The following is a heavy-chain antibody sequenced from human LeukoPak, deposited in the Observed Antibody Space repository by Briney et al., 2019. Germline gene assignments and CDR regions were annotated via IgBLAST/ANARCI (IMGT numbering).Heavy chain of an antibody. CDR2: IYYSGST. D-gene: IGHD6-13*01. CDR1: GGSISSYY. J-gene: IGHJ4*02. Sequence: NPSETLSLTCTVSGGSISSYYWSWIRQPPGKGLEWIGDIYYSGSTNYNPSLKSRVTISVDTSKNQFSLKLSSVTAADTAEYYCARATSGIAAAGQLYFDYWGQGTLVTVSS. CDR3: ARATSGIAAAGQLYFDY. V-gene: IGHV4-59*01.